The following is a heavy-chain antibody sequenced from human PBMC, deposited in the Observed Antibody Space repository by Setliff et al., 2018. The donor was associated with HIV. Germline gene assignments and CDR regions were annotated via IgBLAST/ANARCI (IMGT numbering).Heavy chain of an antibody. CDR2: IYSGDSGGST. J-gene: IGHJ4*02. CDR3: ARDGYSYGFFDY. D-gene: IGHD5-18*01. Sequence: GSLRLSCAASGFTFSDYYMAWIRQAPGKGLEWVSVIYSGDSGGSTYYADSVKGRFTISRDNAKNSLYLQMNSLRAEDTAVYYCARDGYSYGFFDYWGQGTLVTVSS. CDR1: GFTFSDYY. V-gene: IGHV3-11*04.